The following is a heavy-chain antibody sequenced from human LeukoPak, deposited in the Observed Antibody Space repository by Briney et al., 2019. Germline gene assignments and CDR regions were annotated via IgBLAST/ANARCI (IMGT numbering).Heavy chain of an antibody. CDR1: GGSLSSGGYY. Sequence: SETLSLTCTVSGGSLSSGGYYWRWLRQHPGKGLEWIGYIYYSGSTYYNPSLKSRVTISVDTTKNQFSLRLSSVTAADTAVYYCARGVGDIVPFDIWGQGTMVTVSS. CDR2: IYYSGST. J-gene: IGHJ3*02. CDR3: ARGVGDIVPFDI. D-gene: IGHD2-8*01. V-gene: IGHV4-31*03.